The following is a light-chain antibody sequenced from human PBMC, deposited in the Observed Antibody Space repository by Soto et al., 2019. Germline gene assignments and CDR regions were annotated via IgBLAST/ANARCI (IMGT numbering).Light chain of an antibody. V-gene: IGKV1-5*01. CDR2: GAS. J-gene: IGKJ1*01. Sequence: DIQLAQSPSTLSGSVGDRVTITCRASQSVSKWLAWYQQKPGKAPKLLIYGASSLERGVPPRFSGSGSGTEFTLTISSLQPDAFATYYCQQHNSYDMWTFGQGTKVDIK. CDR1: QSVSKW. CDR3: QQHNSYDMWT.